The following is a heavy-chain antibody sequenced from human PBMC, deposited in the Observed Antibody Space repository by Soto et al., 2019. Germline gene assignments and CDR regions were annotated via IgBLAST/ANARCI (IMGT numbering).Heavy chain of an antibody. Sequence: QVQLQESGPGLVKPSETLSLTCTVSGGSISSYYWSWIRQPPGKGLEWIGYIYYSGSTNYNPSLKSRVTISVDTSKNQFSLKLSSVTAADTAVYYCARHVGYYSAYELEYWGQGTLVTVSS. V-gene: IGHV4-59*08. CDR3: ARHVGYYSAYELEY. D-gene: IGHD5-12*01. CDR2: IYYSGST. J-gene: IGHJ4*02. CDR1: GGSISSYY.